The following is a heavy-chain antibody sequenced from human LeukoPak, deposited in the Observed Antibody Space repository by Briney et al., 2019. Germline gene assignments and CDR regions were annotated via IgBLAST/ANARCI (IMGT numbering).Heavy chain of an antibody. CDR2: IIPIFGTA. V-gene: IGHV1-69*05. Sequence: SVKVSCKASGGTFSSYAISWVRQAPGQGLEWMGGIIPIFGTANYAQKFQGRVTITTDESTSTAYVELSSLRSEDTAVYYCARLIVGATTGWYFDLWGRGTPVTVSS. D-gene: IGHD1-26*01. CDR1: GGTFSSYA. CDR3: ARLIVGATTGWYFDL. J-gene: IGHJ2*01.